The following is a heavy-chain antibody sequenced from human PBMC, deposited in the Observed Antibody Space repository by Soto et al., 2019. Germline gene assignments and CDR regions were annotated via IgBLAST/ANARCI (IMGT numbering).Heavy chain of an antibody. Sequence: QVQLVQSGAEVKKPGSSVKVSCKASGGTFSSYAISWVRQAPGQGLEWMGGIIPIFGTANYAQKFQGRVTITADESTSTAYMELSSLRSEDTAVYYWASGNCSSTSCYVYYYYGMDVWGQGTTVTVSS. V-gene: IGHV1-69*01. CDR3: ASGNCSSTSCYVYYYYGMDV. CDR1: GGTFSSYA. CDR2: IIPIFGTA. J-gene: IGHJ6*02. D-gene: IGHD2-2*01.